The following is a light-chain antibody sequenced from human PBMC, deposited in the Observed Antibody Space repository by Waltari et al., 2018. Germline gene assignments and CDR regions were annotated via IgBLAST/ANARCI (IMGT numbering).Light chain of an antibody. V-gene: IGKV4-1*01. CDR3: LQYLHTPQT. CDR2: WAS. Sequence: DVVMTQSPDSLAVSLGERATINCKSSQSLLYTSNNKNYLAWYQQKPGQPPKILIYWASIRESGVPVRFSGSGSGTDFSLTMSGLQAEDVASYVCLQYLHTPQTFGKRTKVEIK. J-gene: IGKJ1*01. CDR1: QSLLYTSNNKNY.